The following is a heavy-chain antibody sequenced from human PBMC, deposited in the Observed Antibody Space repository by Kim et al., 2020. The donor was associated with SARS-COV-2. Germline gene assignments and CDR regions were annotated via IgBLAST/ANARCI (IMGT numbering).Heavy chain of an antibody. CDR3: AKDLEYYDILTGYLRTVDYYYYGMVC. Sequence: GGSLRLSCAASGFNFSSYGMHWVRQAPGKGLEWVAVISYDGSNKYYADSVKGRFTISRDNSKNTLYLQMNSLRAEDTAVYYCAKDLEYYDILTGYLRTVDYYYYGMVCWVQGTKLTVPS. CDR1: GFNFSSYG. V-gene: IGHV3-30*18. D-gene: IGHD3-9*01. CDR2: ISYDGSNK. J-gene: IGHJ6*02.